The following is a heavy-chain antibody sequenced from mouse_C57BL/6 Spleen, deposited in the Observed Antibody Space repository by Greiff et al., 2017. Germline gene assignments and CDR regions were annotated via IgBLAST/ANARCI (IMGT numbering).Heavy chain of an antibody. V-gene: IGHV2-3*01. Sequence: VKLVESGPGLVAPSQSLSITCTVSGFSLTSYGVSWVRQPPGKGLEWLGVIWGGGSTNYHSALISRLSINKDNSKSHVFLKLNSLLSDDTATYYCTTYDGFLFAYWGQGTLVTVSA. J-gene: IGHJ3*01. CDR2: IWGGGST. CDR1: GFSLTSYG. CDR3: TTYDGFLFAY. D-gene: IGHD2-3*01.